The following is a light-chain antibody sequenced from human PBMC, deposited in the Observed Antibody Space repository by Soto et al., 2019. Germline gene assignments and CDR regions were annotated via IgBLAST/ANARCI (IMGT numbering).Light chain of an antibody. CDR2: GAS. CDR3: QQYGSSPPIT. Sequence: ENVLTQSPGGLSLSRGERAARSCRASQGVSSSYLAWYQQKPGQAPRLLIYGASSRATGIPDRFSGSGSGTVFTLTISRLEPEDFAVYYCQQYGSSPPITFGQGTRLEI. V-gene: IGKV3-20*01. J-gene: IGKJ5*01. CDR1: QGVSSSY.